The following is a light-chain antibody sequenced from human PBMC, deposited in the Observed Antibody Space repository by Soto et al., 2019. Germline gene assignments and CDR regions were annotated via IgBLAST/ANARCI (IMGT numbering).Light chain of an antibody. Sequence: IQLTQSPSSLSASVGDRVTIACRASQGISRYLAWYQQKPGKAPNLLIYSASTLQSGVPSRFSGSGSGTDFTLTISSLQPEDFATYYCQQSDSYPRTFGQGTKLDIK. CDR1: QGISRY. V-gene: IGKV1-9*01. J-gene: IGKJ2*02. CDR2: SAS. CDR3: QQSDSYPRT.